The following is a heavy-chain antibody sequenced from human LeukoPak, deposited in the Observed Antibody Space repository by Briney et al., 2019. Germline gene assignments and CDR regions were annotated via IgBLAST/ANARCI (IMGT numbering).Heavy chain of an antibody. CDR1: GFTFSSYA. Sequence: GGSLRLSCAASGFTFSSYAMSWARQAPGKGLEWVSAISGSGGSTHYADSVKGRFTISRDNSKNTLYLQMKSLRAEDTAVYYCAKGLSIVGATYDYWGQGTLVTVSS. CDR3: AKGLSIVGATYDY. D-gene: IGHD1-26*01. J-gene: IGHJ4*02. CDR2: ISGSGGST. V-gene: IGHV3-23*01.